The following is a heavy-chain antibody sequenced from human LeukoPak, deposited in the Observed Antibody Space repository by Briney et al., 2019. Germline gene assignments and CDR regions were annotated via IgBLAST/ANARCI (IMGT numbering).Heavy chain of an antibody. J-gene: IGHJ5*02. CDR2: IDHSGST. D-gene: IGHD6-6*01. CDR1: GYSISSGYY. CDR3: AIAKGEYSSSSGRGYNWFDP. V-gene: IGHV4-38-2*02. Sequence: SETLSLTCTVSGYSISSGYYWGWIRQPPGKGLEWIGSIDHSGSTYYNPSLKSRVTISVDTSKNQFSLKLSSVTAADTAVYYCAIAKGEYSSSSGRGYNWFDPWGQGTLVTVSS.